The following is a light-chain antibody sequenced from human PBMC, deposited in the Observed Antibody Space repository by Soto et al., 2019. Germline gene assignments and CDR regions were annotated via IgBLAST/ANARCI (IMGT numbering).Light chain of an antibody. V-gene: IGKV3-11*01. Sequence: EIVLTQSPATLSLSSGERATLSCRASQSVSSYLAWYQQNPGQAPRLLIYDASNRATGIPARFSGSGSGTDFALTISSLEPEDFAVYYCKQRSNWPPTWTFGQGTKVEIK. CDR3: KQRSNWPPTWT. J-gene: IGKJ1*01. CDR2: DAS. CDR1: QSVSSY.